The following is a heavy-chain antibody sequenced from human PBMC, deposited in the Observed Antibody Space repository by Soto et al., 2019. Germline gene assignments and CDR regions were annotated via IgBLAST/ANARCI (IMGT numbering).Heavy chain of an antibody. Sequence: PSVKVSCKASGGTFSSYAISWVRQAPGQGLEWMGGIIPIFGTANYAQKFQGRVTITADESTSTAYMELSSLRSEDTAVYYCARHTDFWSGYYLSFGYWGQGTPVTVSS. D-gene: IGHD3-3*01. CDR2: IIPIFGTA. CDR3: ARHTDFWSGYYLSFGY. J-gene: IGHJ4*02. CDR1: GGTFSSYA. V-gene: IGHV1-69*13.